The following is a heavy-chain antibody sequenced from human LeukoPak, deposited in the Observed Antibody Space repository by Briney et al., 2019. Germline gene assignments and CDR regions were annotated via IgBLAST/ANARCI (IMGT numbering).Heavy chain of an antibody. CDR1: GFTFSSYA. CDR3: ARASKYGSGSQYYFDY. CDR2: ISYDGSNK. V-gene: IGHV3-30-3*01. Sequence: PGGSLRLSCAASGFTFSSYAMSWVRQAPGKGLEWVAVISYDGSNKYYADSVKGRFTISRDNSKNTLYLQMNSLRAEDTAVYYCARASKYGSGSQYYFDYWGQGTLVTVSS. J-gene: IGHJ4*02. D-gene: IGHD3-10*01.